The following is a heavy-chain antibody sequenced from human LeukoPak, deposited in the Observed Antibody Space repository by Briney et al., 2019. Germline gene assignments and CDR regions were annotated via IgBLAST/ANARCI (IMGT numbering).Heavy chain of an antibody. CDR1: GGSISSGGYS. V-gene: IGHV4-30-2*01. CDR3: ARESLSDYGWFDP. D-gene: IGHD4-17*01. J-gene: IGHJ5*02. Sequence: SETLSLTCAVSGGSISSGGYSWSWIRQQPGKGLEWIGYIYHSGSTYYNPSLKSRVTISVARSKNQFSLKLSSVTAPDTAVYYCARESLSDYGWFDPWGQGTLVTVSS. CDR2: IYHSGST.